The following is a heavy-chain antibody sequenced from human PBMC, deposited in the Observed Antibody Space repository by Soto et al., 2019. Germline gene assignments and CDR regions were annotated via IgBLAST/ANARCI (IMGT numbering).Heavy chain of an antibody. CDR2: ITGSGDYT. D-gene: IGHD4-17*01. CDR3: GKDPNGDYFGAFDF. CDR1: GFTFSSYA. Sequence: EVQMLESGGGLVQPGGSLRLSCAASGFTFSSYALTWVRQAPGKGLEWVSSITGSGDYTRYTDSVKGRFTITRDNAKNTLFLQMKSLRADDTAIYYCGKDPNGDYFGAFDFWGQGKMVTVSS. J-gene: IGHJ3*01. V-gene: IGHV3-23*01.